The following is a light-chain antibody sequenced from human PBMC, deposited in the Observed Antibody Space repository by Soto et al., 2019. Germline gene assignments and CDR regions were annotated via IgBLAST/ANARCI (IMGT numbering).Light chain of an antibody. V-gene: IGLV2-14*01. Sequence: QSALAQPASVSGSPGQSITISCTGISSDVGGYNYVSWYQQHPGKAPKLMIYEVSNRPSGVSNRFSGSKSGNTASLTISGLQDEDEADYYCSSYTSRSTRYVFGTGNKVTVL. CDR2: EVS. J-gene: IGLJ1*01. CDR1: SSDVGGYNY. CDR3: SSYTSRSTRYV.